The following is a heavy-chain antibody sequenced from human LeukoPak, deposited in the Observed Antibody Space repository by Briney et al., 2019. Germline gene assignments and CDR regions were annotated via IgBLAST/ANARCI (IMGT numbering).Heavy chain of an antibody. CDR1: GFTFSSYW. CDR2: ISWNSGSI. D-gene: IGHD6-13*01. CDR3: AKGSIADLMDYFDY. V-gene: IGHV3-9*01. J-gene: IGHJ4*02. Sequence: GGSLRLSCAASGFTFSSYWMHWVRQAPGKGLEWVSGISWNSGSIGYADSVKGRFTISRDNAKNSLYLQMNSLRAEDTALYYCAKGSIADLMDYFDYWGQGTLVTVSS.